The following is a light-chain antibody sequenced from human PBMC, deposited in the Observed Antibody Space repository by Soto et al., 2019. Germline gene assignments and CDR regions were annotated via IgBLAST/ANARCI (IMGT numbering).Light chain of an antibody. V-gene: IGKV3-11*01. Sequence: EIMLTQSPSTLALSPEERATLPCRASRSVSRNYLAWYQQRPGQPPRLLIYDTSNRATGIPARFSGSGSGTDFTLTISGLEPADLGVYYCQQRHNWPITFGQGTRLEIK. CDR1: RSVSRNY. J-gene: IGKJ5*01. CDR2: DTS. CDR3: QQRHNWPIT.